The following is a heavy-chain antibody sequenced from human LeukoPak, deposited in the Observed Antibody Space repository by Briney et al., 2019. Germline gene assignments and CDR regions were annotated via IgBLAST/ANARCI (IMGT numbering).Heavy chain of an antibody. J-gene: IGHJ4*02. Sequence: GGSLRLSCAVSGFTFSSYWMSWVRQAPGKGLEWLANIKEDGSEKYYVDSVKGRFTISRDSAKNSLYLQMNSLRAEDTAVYYCARGWGYCSSTSCYALDYWGQGTLVTVSS. V-gene: IGHV3-7*01. CDR3: ARGWGYCSSTSCYALDY. CDR2: IKEDGSEK. CDR1: GFTFSSYW. D-gene: IGHD2-2*01.